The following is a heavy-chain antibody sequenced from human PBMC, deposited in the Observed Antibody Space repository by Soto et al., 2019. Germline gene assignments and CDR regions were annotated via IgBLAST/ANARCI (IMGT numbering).Heavy chain of an antibody. CDR3: ARAGDYGSFYFFDY. D-gene: IGHD3-10*01. CDR1: GYTFTNYG. J-gene: IGHJ4*02. V-gene: IGHV1-18*01. Sequence: QVHLVQSGAEVKKPGASVKVSCKASGYTFTNYGVTWVRQAPGQGLEWRGWITPYNGNTHYAQKVQDRVTMTTDTSTSTAYMELWSLRSDDTAVYYCARAGDYGSFYFFDYWGQGTLVTVSS. CDR2: ITPYNGNT.